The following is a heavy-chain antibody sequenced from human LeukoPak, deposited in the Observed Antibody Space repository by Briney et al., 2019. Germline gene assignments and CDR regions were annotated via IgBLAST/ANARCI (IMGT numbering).Heavy chain of an antibody. D-gene: IGHD6-6*01. CDR3: ARVEYSSSSTLFVY. Sequence: SETLSLTRTVSGGSISSYYWSWIRQPPGKGLEWIGYIYYSGSTNYNPSLKSRVTISVDTSKNQFSLKLSSVTAADTAVYYCARVEYSSSSTLFVYWGQGTLVTVSS. CDR2: IYYSGST. J-gene: IGHJ4*02. V-gene: IGHV4-59*01. CDR1: GGSISSYY.